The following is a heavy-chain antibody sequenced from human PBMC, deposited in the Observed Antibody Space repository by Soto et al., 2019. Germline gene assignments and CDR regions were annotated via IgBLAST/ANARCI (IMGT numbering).Heavy chain of an antibody. Sequence: GGSLRLSCAASGFTFSSYGMNWVRQAPGKGLEWVAVIWYDGSNKYYADSVKGRFTISRDNSKNTLYLQMNSLRAEDTAVYYCARGADYDFWSGTNYYYGMDVWGQGTTVTVSS. CDR2: IWYDGSNK. V-gene: IGHV3-33*01. CDR1: GFTFSSYG. D-gene: IGHD3-3*01. CDR3: ARGADYDFWSGTNYYYGMDV. J-gene: IGHJ6*02.